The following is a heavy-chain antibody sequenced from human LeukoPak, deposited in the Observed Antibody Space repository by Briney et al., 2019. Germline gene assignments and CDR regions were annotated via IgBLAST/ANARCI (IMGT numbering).Heavy chain of an antibody. CDR3: ARVRPAARLNDAFDI. Sequence: SETLSLTCTVSGGSISSYYWSWIRQPPGKGLEWIGYIYYSGSTNYNPSLKSRVTIPVDTSKNQFSLKLSSVTAADTAVYYCARVRPAARLNDAFDIWGQGTMVTVSS. J-gene: IGHJ3*02. CDR1: GGSISSYY. V-gene: IGHV4-59*01. D-gene: IGHD6-6*01. CDR2: IYYSGST.